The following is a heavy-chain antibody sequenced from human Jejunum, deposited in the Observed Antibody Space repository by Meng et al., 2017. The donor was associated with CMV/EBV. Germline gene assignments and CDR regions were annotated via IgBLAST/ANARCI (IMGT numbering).Heavy chain of an antibody. CDR3: AREKSSCTSSTCYGVDS. V-gene: IGHV4-4*07. CDR1: DGSISSYY. J-gene: IGHJ4*02. CDR2: IHTSGTT. D-gene: IGHD2-2*01. Sequence: QGPLQESGQGLVKPSETLSLTCTVSDGSISSYYWSWIRQSAGKGLEWIGRIHTSGTTNYNPSLKSRVTLSLDTSKDQFSLKLTSVTAADTAVYYCAREKSSCTSSTCYGVDSWGQGTLVTVSS.